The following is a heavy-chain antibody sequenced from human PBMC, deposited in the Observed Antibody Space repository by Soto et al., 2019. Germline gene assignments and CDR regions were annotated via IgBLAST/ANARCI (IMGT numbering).Heavy chain of an antibody. CDR2: ISAYNGNT. Sequence: ASVKVSCKASGYTFTSYGISWVRQAPGQGLEWMGWISAYNGNTNYAQKLQGRVTMTRNTSISTAYMELSNLRSEDTAVYYCARRAGSYYFDPWGQGTLVTVSS. CDR3: ARRAGSYYFDP. V-gene: IGHV1-18*01. J-gene: IGHJ4*02. D-gene: IGHD2-15*01. CDR1: GYTFTSYG.